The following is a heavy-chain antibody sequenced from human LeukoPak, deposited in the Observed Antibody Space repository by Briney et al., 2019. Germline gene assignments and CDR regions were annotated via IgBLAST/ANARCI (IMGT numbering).Heavy chain of an antibody. J-gene: IGHJ6*02. CDR1: GFTFSSYA. CDR3: ARISANYYYGMDV. CDR2: ISYDGSNK. Sequence: GGSLRLSCAASGFTFSSYAMHWVRQAPGKGLEWVAVISYDGSNKYYADSVKGRFTISRDNAENSLYLQMNGLRAEDTAVYYCARISANYYYGMDVWGQGTTVTVSS. D-gene: IGHD6-25*01. V-gene: IGHV3-30*04.